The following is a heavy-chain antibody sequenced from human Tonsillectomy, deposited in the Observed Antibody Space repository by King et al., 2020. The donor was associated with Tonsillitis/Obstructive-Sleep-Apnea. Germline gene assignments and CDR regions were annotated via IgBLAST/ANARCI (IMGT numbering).Heavy chain of an antibody. Sequence: VQLQGSGPGLVKPSETLSLTCTVSGGSISSYYWSWIRQPPGKGLEWIGYIDYSGSTNYNPSLKSRVTISVDTSKNLFSLKLSSVTAADTAVYYCAREALDAFDIWGQGTMVTVSS. CDR1: GGSISSYY. CDR3: AREALDAFDI. CDR2: IDYSGST. J-gene: IGHJ3*02. V-gene: IGHV4-59*01.